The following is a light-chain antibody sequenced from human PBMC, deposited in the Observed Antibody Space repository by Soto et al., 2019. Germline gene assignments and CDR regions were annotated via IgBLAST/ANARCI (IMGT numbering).Light chain of an antibody. CDR3: HQYGTAPLT. CDR1: QNINNY. V-gene: IGKV1-33*01. CDR2: DAS. Sequence: DIQMTQSPSSLSASVGDRVTITCQASQNINNYLNWDQQKPGRAPKLLIYDASNLEAGVPSRFRGSGSGTDFTLTISRLEPEDFSVYYCHQYGTAPLTFGPGTKVDIK. J-gene: IGKJ3*01.